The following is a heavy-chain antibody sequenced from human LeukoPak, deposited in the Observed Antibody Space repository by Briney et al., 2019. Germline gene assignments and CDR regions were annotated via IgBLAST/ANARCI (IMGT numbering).Heavy chain of an antibody. CDR3: ARSGVVVVAATRAFDP. J-gene: IGHJ5*02. D-gene: IGHD2-15*01. V-gene: IGHV1-46*01. Sequence: ASVKVSCKASGYTFTNYYMHWVRQAPGQGLEWMGMINPSGASTNYEQKFQGRVTMTRDTSISTAYMELSRLRSDDTAVYYCARSGVVVVAATRAFDPWGQGTLVTVSS. CDR1: GYTFTNYY. CDR2: INPSGAST.